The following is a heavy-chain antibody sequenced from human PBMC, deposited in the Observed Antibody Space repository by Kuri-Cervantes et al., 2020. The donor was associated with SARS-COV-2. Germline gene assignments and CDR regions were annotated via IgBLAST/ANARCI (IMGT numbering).Heavy chain of an antibody. D-gene: IGHD6-13*01. V-gene: IGHV4-39*07. J-gene: IGHJ5*02. CDR1: GGSIRSSSYY. CDR3: ARCRRIAAASRWFDP. Sequence: SETLSLTCTVSGGSIRSSSYYWGWIRQPPGKGLEWIGEINHSGRTNSNPSHKSRVTISVDTSKNQFSLKLSSVTAADTAVYYCARCRRIAAASRWFDPWGQGTLVTVSS. CDR2: INHSGRT.